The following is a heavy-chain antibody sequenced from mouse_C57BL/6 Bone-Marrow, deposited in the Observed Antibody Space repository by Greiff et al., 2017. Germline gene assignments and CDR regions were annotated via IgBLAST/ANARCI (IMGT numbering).Heavy chain of an antibody. CDR2: IYPRSGNT. V-gene: IGHV1-81*01. CDR1: GYTFTSYG. Sequence: QVQLQQSGAELARPGASVKLSCKASGYTFTSYGISWVKQRTGQGLEWIGEIYPRSGNTYYNEKFKGKATLTADKSSSTAYMELRSLTSEDSAVYFCARLHYYYGSTYFDYWGQGTTLTVSS. J-gene: IGHJ2*01. D-gene: IGHD1-1*01. CDR3: ARLHYYYGSTYFDY.